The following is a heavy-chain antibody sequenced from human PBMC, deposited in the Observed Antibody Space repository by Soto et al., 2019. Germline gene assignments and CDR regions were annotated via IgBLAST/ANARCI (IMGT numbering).Heavy chain of an antibody. CDR1: GGSISSYY. V-gene: IGHV4-59*01. CDR3: ASTPSLYGSGSYYNPLYYYYGMDV. CDR2: IYYSGST. D-gene: IGHD3-10*01. J-gene: IGHJ6*02. Sequence: SETLSLTCTVSGGSISSYYWSWIRQPPGKGLEWIGYIYYSGSTNYNPSLKSRVTISVDTSKNQFSLKLSSVTAADTAVYYCASTPSLYGSGSYYNPLYYYYGMDVWGQGTTVTVSS.